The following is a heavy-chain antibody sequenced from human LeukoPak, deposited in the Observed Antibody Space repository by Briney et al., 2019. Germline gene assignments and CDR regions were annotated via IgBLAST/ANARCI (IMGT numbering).Heavy chain of an antibody. V-gene: IGHV4-4*07. Sequence: PSETLSLTFTVSGGSISGYYWGWIRQPAGKGLEWIGRIFSSGDATYNPSLKSRVTMSVDTSKNQFSLRLKSVTAADTAVYYCARVGRDILTGYYTSYFDYWGQGTLVTVSS. CDR2: IFSSGDA. D-gene: IGHD3-9*01. J-gene: IGHJ4*02. CDR1: GGSISGYY. CDR3: ARVGRDILTGYYTSYFDY.